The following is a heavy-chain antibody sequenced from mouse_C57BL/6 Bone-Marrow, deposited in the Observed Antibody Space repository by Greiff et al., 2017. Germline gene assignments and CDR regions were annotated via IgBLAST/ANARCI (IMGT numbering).Heavy chain of an antibody. CDR2: ISSGGSYT. J-gene: IGHJ2*01. V-gene: IGHV5-6*02. D-gene: IGHD2-2*01. Sequence: DVKLVESGGDLVKPGGSLKLSCAASGFTFSSYGMSWVRQTPDKRLEWVATISSGGSYTYYPDSVKGRFTISRDNAKNTLYLQMSSLKSEDTAMYYCARHQIYYGYDGGVFDYWGQGTTLTVSS. CDR1: GFTFSSYG. CDR3: ARHQIYYGYDGGVFDY.